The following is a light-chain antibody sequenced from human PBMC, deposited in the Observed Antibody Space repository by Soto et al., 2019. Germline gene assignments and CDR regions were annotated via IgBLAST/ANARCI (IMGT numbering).Light chain of an antibody. CDR3: CSYAGSSAYAV. J-gene: IGLJ7*01. CDR2: EGI. Sequence: QSALTQPASVSGSPGQSITISCIGTSSDVGSYNLVSWYQQHPGKPPKLMIYEGIKRPSGVSNRFSGSKSGNTASLTISGLQAEDDADYYCCSYAGSSAYAVFGGGTQLTVL. V-gene: IGLV2-23*01. CDR1: SSDVGSYNL.